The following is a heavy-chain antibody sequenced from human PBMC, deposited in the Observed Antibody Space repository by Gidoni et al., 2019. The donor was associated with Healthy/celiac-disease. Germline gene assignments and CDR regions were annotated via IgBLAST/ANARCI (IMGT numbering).Heavy chain of an antibody. CDR2: ISYDGSNK. Sequence: QVQLVESGGGVVQPGRSLRLSCAASGFTFSSYGMHWVRQAPGKGLEWVAVISYDGSNKYYADSVKGRFTISRDNSKNTLYLQMNSLRAEDTAVYYCAKDPGFGIPLLFDDYYGMDVWGQGTTVTVSS. CDR1: GFTFSSYG. D-gene: IGHD1-20*01. J-gene: IGHJ6*02. V-gene: IGHV3-30*18. CDR3: AKDPGFGIPLLFDDYYGMDV.